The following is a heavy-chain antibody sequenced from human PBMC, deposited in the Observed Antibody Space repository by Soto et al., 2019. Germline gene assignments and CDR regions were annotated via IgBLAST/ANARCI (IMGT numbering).Heavy chain of an antibody. CDR1: GYTFNSHA. V-gene: IGHV1-3*01. CDR2: INAGNGNT. J-gene: IGHJ5*02. CDR3: ARDQSGIGWYVDWFDP. D-gene: IGHD6-19*01. Sequence: QGQLMQSGAEVKKPGASVKVSCKASGYTFNSHAIHWMRQAPGQRLEWMGWINAGNGNTYYSEKFKVRVALTRYTVETTVSMELTSLTYEDTGVYYCARDQSGIGWYVDWFDPWGQGTLVTVSS.